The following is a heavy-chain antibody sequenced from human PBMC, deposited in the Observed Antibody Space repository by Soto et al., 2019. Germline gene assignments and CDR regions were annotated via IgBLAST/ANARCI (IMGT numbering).Heavy chain of an antibody. CDR3: ARLVARYGCSSGWFDP. J-gene: IGHJ5*02. D-gene: IGHD2-15*01. Sequence: SETLSLTCTVSGGSISSTRHYWVWIRQPPGKGLDWIGSIHYGGSTYYNPSLKTRVTISVDTSKNQFSLRLTSVTATDTAVYFCARLVARYGCSSGWFDPWGQGTLVTVSS. CDR1: GGSISSTRHY. V-gene: IGHV4-39*01. CDR2: IHYGGST.